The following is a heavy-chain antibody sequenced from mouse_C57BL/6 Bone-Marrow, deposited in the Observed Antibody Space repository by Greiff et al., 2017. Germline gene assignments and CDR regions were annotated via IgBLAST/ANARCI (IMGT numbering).Heavy chain of an antibody. CDR2: IDPETGGT. Sequence: QVQLKESGAELVRPGASVTLSCKASGYTFTDYEMHWVKQTPVHGLEWIGAIDPETGGTAYNQKFKGKAILTAAKSSITAYMELRSLTSEDSAVYYCTREEGSSYVSWFAYWGQGTLVTVSA. J-gene: IGHJ3*01. V-gene: IGHV1-15*01. CDR3: TREEGSSYVSWFAY. CDR1: GYTFTDYE. D-gene: IGHD1-1*01.